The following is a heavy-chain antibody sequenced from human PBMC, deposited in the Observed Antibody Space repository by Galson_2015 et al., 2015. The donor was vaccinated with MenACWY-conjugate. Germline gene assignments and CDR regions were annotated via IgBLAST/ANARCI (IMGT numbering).Heavy chain of an antibody. J-gene: IGHJ6*02. CDR1: GYNFITYW. D-gene: IGHD1-26*01. CDR2: ISPGDSYT. V-gene: IGHV5-51*01. CDR3: TRHPPGGRGMDV. Sequence: QSGAEVKKPGESLQISCKASGYNFITYWIVWVRQMPGTGLEWMGFISPGDSYTRYNPAFQGQVTISADKSISTAYLQWNSLQASDTAMYYCTRHPPGGRGMDVWGQGTTVTVSS.